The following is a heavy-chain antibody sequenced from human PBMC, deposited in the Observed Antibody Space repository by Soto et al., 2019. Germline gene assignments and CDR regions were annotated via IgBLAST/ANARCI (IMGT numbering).Heavy chain of an antibody. J-gene: IGHJ4*02. CDR1: GGSVSSGSYY. CDR2: IYYSGTT. D-gene: IGHD2-2*01. CDR3: ARAGSTWRYFFEY. Sequence: ETLSLTCTVSGGSVSSGSYYWSWIRQSPGKGLEWIGYIYYSGTTNYNPSLKSRVTISVDTSKKQFSLKVRSVTAADTAIYFCARAGSTWRYFFEYWGQGSLVTVSS. V-gene: IGHV4-61*01.